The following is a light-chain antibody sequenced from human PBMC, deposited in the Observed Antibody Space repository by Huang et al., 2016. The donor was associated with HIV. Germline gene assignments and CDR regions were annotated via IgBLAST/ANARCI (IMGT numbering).Light chain of an antibody. CDR1: QSVSNN. Sequence: EIVLTQSPATLSVSPGERATLSCRASQSVSNNLAWFQQKPGQAPRLLSYGAFTRATGIPARFSGSGSGTEFTLTISSLQSEDFAVYYCQQYDNWPPYTFGQGTKLESK. V-gene: IGKV3-15*01. J-gene: IGKJ2*01. CDR2: GAF. CDR3: QQYDNWPPYT.